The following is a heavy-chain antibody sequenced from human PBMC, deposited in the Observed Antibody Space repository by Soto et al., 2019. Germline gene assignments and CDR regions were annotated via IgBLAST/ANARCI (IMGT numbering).Heavy chain of an antibody. J-gene: IGHJ4*02. Sequence: PSATLSLTCTVSGGSISSYYWSWIRQPPGKGLEWIGYIYYSGSTNYNPSLKSRVTISVDTSKNQFSLKLSSVTAADTAVYYCARRDSSGWYYFDYWGQGTLVTSPQ. CDR3: ARRDSSGWYYFDY. CDR2: IYYSGST. V-gene: IGHV4-59*08. CDR1: GGSISSYY. D-gene: IGHD6-19*01.